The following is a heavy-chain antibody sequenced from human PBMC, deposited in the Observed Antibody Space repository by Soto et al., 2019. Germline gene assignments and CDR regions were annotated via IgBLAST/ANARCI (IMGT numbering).Heavy chain of an antibody. Sequence: QVQLVESGGDLVKPGGSLRLSCAASGFTFSDYYMSWIRQTPGKGLEWLSYITQSGHAAEYADSVRGRFTISKDNNKDPLYLQINSLRVDDTGVYYCARAIRGYGAYGGYLGQGTLVTVSS. CDR2: ITQSGHAA. D-gene: IGHD5-12*01. CDR3: ARAIRGYGAYGGY. J-gene: IGHJ4*02. CDR1: GFTFSDYY. V-gene: IGHV3-11*04.